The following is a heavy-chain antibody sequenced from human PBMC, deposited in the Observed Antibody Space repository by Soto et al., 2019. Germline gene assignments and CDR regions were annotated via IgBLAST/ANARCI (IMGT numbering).Heavy chain of an antibody. CDR2: ISAYNGNT. D-gene: IGHD2-15*01. CDR1: GYTFTSYG. CDR3: ARVRRCSGGSCYPQHYYYYYMDV. Sequence: ASVKVSCKASGYTFTSYGISWVRQAPGQGLEWMGWISAYNGNTNYAQKLQGRVTMTTDTSTSTAYMELRSLRSDDTAVYYCARVRRCSGGSCYPQHYYYYYMDVWGKGTTVTVSS. V-gene: IGHV1-18*01. J-gene: IGHJ6*03.